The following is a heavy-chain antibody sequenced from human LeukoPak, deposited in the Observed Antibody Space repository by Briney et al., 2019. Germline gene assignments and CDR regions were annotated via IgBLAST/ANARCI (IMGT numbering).Heavy chain of an antibody. CDR1: GGSISSSSYY. J-gene: IGHJ5*02. Sequence: SETLSLTCTVSGGSISSSSYYWGWIRQPPGKGLDWIGNIFYTGSTYYNPSLKSRVTISVDTSKNQFSLKLSSVTAADTAVYYCARRFSTIDNWFDPWGQGTLVTVSS. CDR2: IFYTGST. CDR3: ARRFSTIDNWFDP. V-gene: IGHV4-39*01. D-gene: IGHD3-3*01.